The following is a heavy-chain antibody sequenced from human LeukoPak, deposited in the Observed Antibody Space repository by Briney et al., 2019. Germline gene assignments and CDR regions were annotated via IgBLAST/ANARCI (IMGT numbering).Heavy chain of an antibody. CDR3: ESQMDF. CDR2: ITSDGSTT. V-gene: IGHV3-74*01. CDR1: GFTFSNYW. Sequence: PGGSLRLSCAASGFTFSNYWMHWVRQAPGKGLVWVSRITSDGSTTNYADSVKGRFTISRDNAKNVLYLQMNSLRAEDTAVYYCESQMDFWRKGTTVPVSS. J-gene: IGHJ6*03.